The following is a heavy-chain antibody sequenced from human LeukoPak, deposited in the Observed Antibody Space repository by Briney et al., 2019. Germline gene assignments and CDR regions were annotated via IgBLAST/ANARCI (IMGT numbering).Heavy chain of an antibody. D-gene: IGHD1-20*01. V-gene: IGHV3-74*03. CDR1: GFTFSSYS. J-gene: IGHJ4*02. Sequence: PGGSLRLSCAASGFTFSSYSMNWVRQAPGKGLVWVSRINSDGRDTTYVDSVKGRFTISRDNAKNTVYLQMNSLRAEDTAVYYCATFGYNWNLGYWGQGTLVTVSS. CDR2: INSDGRDT. CDR3: ATFGYNWNLGY.